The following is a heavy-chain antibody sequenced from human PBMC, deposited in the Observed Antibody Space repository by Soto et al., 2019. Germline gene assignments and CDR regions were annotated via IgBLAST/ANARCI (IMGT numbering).Heavy chain of an antibody. J-gene: IGHJ4*02. D-gene: IGHD2-21*02. V-gene: IGHV3-15*01. Sequence: EVHLVESGGGLVKPGGSLRLSCAASGVSFNDAWMSWVRQAPGRGLEWVGRIKREADGGTTDYAAPMEVRFTISRDDSKNTVYLQITGQEPEDTAVYYCTPNCADNSCYSRGLYYWGQGTLVTVSS. CDR3: TPNCADNSCYSRGLYY. CDR1: GVSFNDAW. CDR2: IKREADGGTT.